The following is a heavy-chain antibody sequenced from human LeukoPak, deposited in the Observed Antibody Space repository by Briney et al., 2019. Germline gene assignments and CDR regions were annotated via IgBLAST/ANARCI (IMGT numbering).Heavy chain of an antibody. CDR3: ARDYRPYYDILTGYGADPAFDI. Sequence: PGGSLRLSCAASGFTFSSYSMNWVSQAPGKGLEWVSSISSSSSYIYYADSVKGRFTISRDNAKNSLYLQMNSLRAEGTAVYYCARDYRPYYDILTGYGADPAFDIWGQGTMVTVSS. V-gene: IGHV3-21*01. D-gene: IGHD3-9*01. J-gene: IGHJ3*02. CDR1: GFTFSSYS. CDR2: ISSSSSYI.